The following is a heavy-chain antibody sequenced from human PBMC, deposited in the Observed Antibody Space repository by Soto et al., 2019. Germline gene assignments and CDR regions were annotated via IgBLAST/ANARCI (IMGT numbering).Heavy chain of an antibody. CDR1: GFTFSSYS. J-gene: IGHJ6*02. Sequence: EVQLVESGGGLVKPGGSLRLSCAASGFTFSSYSMNWVRQAPGKGLEWVSSISSSSFSINYADSVKGRFSISRDNAHNSLHLQMNNLRAEDTAVYYCARNESSNIYGMDVWGQGTTVTVSS. CDR2: ISSSSFSI. V-gene: IGHV3-21*01. D-gene: IGHD6-6*01. CDR3: ARNESSNIYGMDV.